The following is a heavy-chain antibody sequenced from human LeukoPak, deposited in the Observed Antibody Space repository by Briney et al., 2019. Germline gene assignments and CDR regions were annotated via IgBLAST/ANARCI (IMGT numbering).Heavy chain of an antibody. CDR1: GFTFSSYA. CDR3: ARVQGYCSGGSCSIDY. CDR2: ISGSGGST. D-gene: IGHD2-15*01. V-gene: IGHV3-23*01. Sequence: GGSLRLSCAASGFTFSSYAMSWVRQAPGKGLEWVSAISGSGGSTYYADSVKGRFTISRDNSKNTLYLQMNSLRAEDTAVYYCARVQGYCSGGSCSIDYWGQGTLVTVSS. J-gene: IGHJ4*02.